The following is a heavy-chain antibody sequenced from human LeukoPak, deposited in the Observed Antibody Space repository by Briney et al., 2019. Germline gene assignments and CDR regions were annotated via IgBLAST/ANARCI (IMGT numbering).Heavy chain of an antibody. CDR3: ARDDYGFDYYYGMDV. Sequence: EASVKVSCKASGYTFTSYAMNWVRQAPGQGLEWVGWINTNTGNPTYAQGFTGRFVFSLDTSVSTAYLQISSLKAEDTAVYYCARDDYGFDYYYGMDVWGQGTTVTVSS. CDR1: GYTFTSYA. V-gene: IGHV7-4-1*02. J-gene: IGHJ6*02. D-gene: IGHD4-17*01. CDR2: INTNTGNP.